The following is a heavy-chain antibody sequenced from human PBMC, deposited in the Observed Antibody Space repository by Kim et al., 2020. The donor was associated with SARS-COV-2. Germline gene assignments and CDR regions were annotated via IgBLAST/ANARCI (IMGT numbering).Heavy chain of an antibody. J-gene: IGHJ6*02. D-gene: IGHD2-2*01. Sequence: ASVKVSCKASGYTFTSYAMNWVRQAPGQGLEWMGWINTNTGNPTYAQGFTGRFVFSLDTSVSTAYLQISSLKAEDTAVYYCAPERPLGYCSSTSCYGSDYYYYGMDVWGQGTTVTVSS. CDR1: GYTFTSYA. CDR3: APERPLGYCSSTSCYGSDYYYYGMDV. CDR2: INTNTGNP. V-gene: IGHV7-4-1*02.